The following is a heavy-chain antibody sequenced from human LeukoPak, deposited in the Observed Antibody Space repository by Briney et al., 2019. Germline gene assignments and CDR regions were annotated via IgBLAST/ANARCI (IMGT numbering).Heavy chain of an antibody. CDR2: IIPIFGTA. D-gene: IGHD5-24*01. CDR1: GGTFSSYA. Sequence: RASVKVSCKASGGTFSSYAISWVRQAPGQGLEWMGGIIPIFGTANYAQKFQGRVTITTDESTSIAYMELSSLRSEDTAVYYCARGERWLQSELDYWGQGTLVTVSS. V-gene: IGHV1-69*05. J-gene: IGHJ4*02. CDR3: ARGERWLQSELDY.